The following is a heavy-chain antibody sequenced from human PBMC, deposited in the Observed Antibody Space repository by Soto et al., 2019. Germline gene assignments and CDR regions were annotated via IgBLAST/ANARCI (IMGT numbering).Heavy chain of an antibody. D-gene: IGHD2-15*01. CDR3: AREADIVVVVAAKGPYYYYGMDV. V-gene: IGHV1-18*01. Sequence: QVQLVQSGAEVKKPGASVKVSCKASGYTFTSYGISWVRQAPGQGLEWMGWISAYNGNTNYAQKLQGRVTMTTDTSTSTADMELRSLRSDDTAVYYCAREADIVVVVAAKGPYYYYGMDVWGQGTTVTVSS. CDR2: ISAYNGNT. CDR1: GYTFTSYG. J-gene: IGHJ6*02.